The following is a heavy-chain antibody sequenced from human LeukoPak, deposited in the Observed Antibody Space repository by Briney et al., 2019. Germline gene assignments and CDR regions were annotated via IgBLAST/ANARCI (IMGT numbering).Heavy chain of an antibody. CDR2: IYHSGST. V-gene: IGHV4-38-2*02. CDR3: AREGGAGAFDI. D-gene: IGHD3-16*01. Sequence: SETLSLTCTVSGYSISSGYYWGWIRQPPGKGLEWIGSIYHSGSTYYNPSLKSRVTISVDTSKNRFSLKLSSVTAADTAVYYCAREGGAGAFDIWGQGTMVTVSS. CDR1: GYSISSGYY. J-gene: IGHJ3*02.